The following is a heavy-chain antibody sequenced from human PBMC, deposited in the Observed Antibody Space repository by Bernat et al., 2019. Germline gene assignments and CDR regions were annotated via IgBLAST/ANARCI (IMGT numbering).Heavy chain of an antibody. CDR2: ISYDGSNK. J-gene: IGHJ3*02. CDR3: ARDYYGSGSYYLYDAVDI. Sequence: QVQLVESGGGVVQPGRSLRLSCAASGFTFSSYAMHWVRQAPGKGLEWVAVISYDGSNKYYADSVKGRFTISRDNSKNTLYLQMNSLRAEDTAVYYWARDYYGSGSYYLYDAVDIWGQGTMVTVSS. D-gene: IGHD3-10*01. V-gene: IGHV3-30-3*01. CDR1: GFTFSSYA.